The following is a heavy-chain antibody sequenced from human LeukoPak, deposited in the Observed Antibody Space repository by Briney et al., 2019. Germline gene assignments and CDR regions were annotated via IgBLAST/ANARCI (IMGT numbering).Heavy chain of an antibody. CDR3: SGENLYYYGSGSVFDY. CDR2: IYPSGST. D-gene: IGHD3-10*01. J-gene: IGHJ4*02. Sequence: SETLSLTCTVSGGSINSGNYYWSWIRQPAGKGLEWIGRIYPSGSTEYSPSLKSRVTISVDTSKNQFSLRLSSVTAADTALYYCSGENLYYYGSGSVFDYWGQGALVTDSS. V-gene: IGHV4-61*02. CDR1: GGSINSGNYY.